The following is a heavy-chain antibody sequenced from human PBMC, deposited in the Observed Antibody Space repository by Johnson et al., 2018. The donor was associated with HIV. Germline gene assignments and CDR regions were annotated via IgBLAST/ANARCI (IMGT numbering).Heavy chain of an antibody. J-gene: IGHJ3*02. Sequence: QVQLVESGGGVVQPGRSLRLSCAASGFTFSNHDMHWVRQAPGKGLEWVAVIWYDGSNKYYADSVKGRFTISRDNSKNTLYLQMNSLKTEDTAVYYCTTAGLRYFDCFTGAFDIWGQGTMVTVSS. D-gene: IGHD3-9*01. CDR1: GFTFSNHD. CDR3: TTAGLRYFDCFTGAFDI. V-gene: IGHV3-33*08. CDR2: IWYDGSNK.